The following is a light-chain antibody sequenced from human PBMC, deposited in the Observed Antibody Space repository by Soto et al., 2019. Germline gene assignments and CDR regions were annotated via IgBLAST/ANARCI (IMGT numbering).Light chain of an antibody. V-gene: IGKV3-11*01. CDR1: QSVSNN. J-gene: IGKJ1*01. Sequence: ALTQSPATLAFSVGERATLSCRASQSVSNNLALYQQTPGQAPRLLIYDASNRATGIPARFSGGGSGTDFTLTISSLEPEDFAVYYCQQRSNWPTFGQGTKVDIK. CDR3: QQRSNWPT. CDR2: DAS.